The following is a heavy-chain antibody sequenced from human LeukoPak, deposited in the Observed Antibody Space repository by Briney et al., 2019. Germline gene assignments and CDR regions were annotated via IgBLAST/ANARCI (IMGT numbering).Heavy chain of an antibody. CDR3: ARGHNSGYYLKY. J-gene: IGHJ4*02. Sequence: GGSLRLSSAASGCTFSSYSMNWVRQAPGKGLEWGSYISSSSSTIYYADSVKGRSTISKENANSSVFLQMDSLRAEDTAVYYCARGHNSGYYLKYWGQGTLVTVSS. D-gene: IGHD3-22*01. CDR1: GCTFSSYS. V-gene: IGHV3-48*04. CDR2: ISSSSSTI.